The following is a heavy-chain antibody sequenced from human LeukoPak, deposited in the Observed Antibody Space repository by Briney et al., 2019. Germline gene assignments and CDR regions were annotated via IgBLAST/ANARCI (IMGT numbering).Heavy chain of an antibody. V-gene: IGHV4-34*01. D-gene: IGHD1-1*01. CDR1: GGSFSAYY. CDR3: ARQLRGWNDDS. J-gene: IGHJ4*02. Sequence: SETLSLTCAVYGGSFSAYYWSWIRQPPGKGLEWIGEINHSGSTNYNPSLKSRVTISVDTSKSQFSLKLSSVTAADTAVYYCARQLRGWNDDSWGQGTLVTVSS. CDR2: INHSGST.